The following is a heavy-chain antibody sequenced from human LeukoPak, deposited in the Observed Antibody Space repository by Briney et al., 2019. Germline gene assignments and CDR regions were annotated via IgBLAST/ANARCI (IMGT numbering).Heavy chain of an antibody. V-gene: IGHV3-21*01. J-gene: IGHJ5*02. CDR2: ISSSSSYI. D-gene: IGHD4-17*01. CDR1: GFTFSSYS. Sequence: GGSLRLSCAASGFTFSSYSMNWVRQAPGKGLEWVSSISSSSSYIYYADSVKGRITISRNNAKNSLYLQMNSLRAEDTAVYYCARGGPATVIGNWFDPWGQGTLVTVSS. CDR3: ARGGPATVIGNWFDP.